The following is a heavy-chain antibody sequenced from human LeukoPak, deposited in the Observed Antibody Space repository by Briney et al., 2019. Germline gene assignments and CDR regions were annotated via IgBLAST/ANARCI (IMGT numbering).Heavy chain of an antibody. Sequence: ASVTVSCKSSGYPFTSFGINWVRQAPGQGLEWMGCIGGNKGDTIYAQKVQGRVTMTTDRSTSTTHMVLRSLRPDDTAVYYCARGSYGEVAFDIWGQGTMVTVSS. V-gene: IGHV1-18*01. CDR1: GYPFTSFG. D-gene: IGHD4-17*01. J-gene: IGHJ3*02. CDR2: IGGNKGDT. CDR3: ARGSYGEVAFDI.